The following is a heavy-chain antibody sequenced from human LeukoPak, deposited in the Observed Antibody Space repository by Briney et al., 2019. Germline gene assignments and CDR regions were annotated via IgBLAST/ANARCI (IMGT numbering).Heavy chain of an antibody. Sequence: PGGSLRLSRAASGYTFSSYAISCVRHASGKGLECVSALSGSGGITHYTDSGKGRFTISRDNSKNTLYIQINSLRAEDTAVYYCAREEGVVPAAISTNLIYDRGAFDIWGQGTMVTVSS. D-gene: IGHD2-2*02. CDR2: LSGSGGIT. CDR3: AREEGVVPAAISTNLIYDRGAFDI. CDR1: GYTFSSYA. J-gene: IGHJ3*02. V-gene: IGHV3-23*01.